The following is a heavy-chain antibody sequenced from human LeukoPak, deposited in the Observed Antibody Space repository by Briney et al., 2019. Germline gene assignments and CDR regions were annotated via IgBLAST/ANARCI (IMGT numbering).Heavy chain of an antibody. CDR3: ARAVGNYYHAFDI. CDR2: IYSGVSI. D-gene: IGHD1-26*01. J-gene: IGHJ3*02. CDR1: GFTVSNNY. Sequence: GGSLRLSCAASGFTVSNNYMNWVRQAPGKGLEWVSLIYSGVSIHYADSVKGRFTISRDSSKNTLYLQMNSLRAEDTAVYYCARAVGNYYHAFDIWGQGTMVTVSS. V-gene: IGHV3-66*01.